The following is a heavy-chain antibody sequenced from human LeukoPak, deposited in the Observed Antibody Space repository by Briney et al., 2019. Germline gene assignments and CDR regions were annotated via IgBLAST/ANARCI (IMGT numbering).Heavy chain of an antibody. D-gene: IGHD6-6*01. CDR1: GGSFSGYY. CDR2: INHSGST. J-gene: IGHJ4*02. CDR3: ARVYIAARRGFDY. Sequence: SETLSLTCAVYGGSFSGYYWSWIRQPPGKGLEWIGEINHSGSTNYNPSLKSRVTISADTSKNQFSMKLSSVTAADTAVYYCARVYIAARRGFDYWGQGTLVTVSS. V-gene: IGHV4-34*01.